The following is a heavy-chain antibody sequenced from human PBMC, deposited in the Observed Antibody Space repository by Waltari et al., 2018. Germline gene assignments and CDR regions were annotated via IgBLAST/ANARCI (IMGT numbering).Heavy chain of an antibody. CDR1: GGSISSYY. Sequence: QVQLQESGPGLVKPSETLSLTCTVSGGSISSYYWSWIRQPPGKGLEWIGYIYYSGSTNYNPALKSRITISVDTSKNQFSLKLSSVTAADTAVYYCARVVPVAGAYYYYYYMDVWGKGTTVTISS. J-gene: IGHJ6*03. CDR2: IYYSGST. CDR3: ARVVPVAGAYYYYYYMDV. V-gene: IGHV4-59*01. D-gene: IGHD2-2*01.